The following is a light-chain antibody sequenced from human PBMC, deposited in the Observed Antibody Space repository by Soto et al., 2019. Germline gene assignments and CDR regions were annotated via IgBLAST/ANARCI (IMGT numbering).Light chain of an antibody. V-gene: IGKV3-15*01. CDR3: QQYNQWPIT. Sequence: EIVLTQSPGTLSVSPGERATLSCRASQSISSNLAWYQQKPGQAPRLLIHGAFTRATGIPARFSGSGSGTEFTLTISSLQSEDFAVFYCQQYNQWPITFGQGTRLEIK. J-gene: IGKJ5*01. CDR1: QSISSN. CDR2: GAF.